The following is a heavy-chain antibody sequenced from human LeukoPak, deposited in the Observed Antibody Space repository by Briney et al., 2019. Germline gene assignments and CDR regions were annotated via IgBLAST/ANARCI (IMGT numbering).Heavy chain of an antibody. CDR3: ARRNAMDV. CDR1: GFTFSNYC. Sequence: GGSLRLSCAASGFTFSNYCMRWVRQAPGKGLGWVANINRDGSERYYVDSVKGRFTISRDDAKSSLYLQMNSLRAEDTAVYYCARRNAMDVWGQGTTVIVFS. CDR2: INRDGSER. J-gene: IGHJ6*02. V-gene: IGHV3-7*03.